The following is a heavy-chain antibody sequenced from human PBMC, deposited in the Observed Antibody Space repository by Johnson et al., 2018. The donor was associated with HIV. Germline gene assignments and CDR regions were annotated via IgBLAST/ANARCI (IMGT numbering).Heavy chain of an antibody. V-gene: IGHV3-13*01. Sequence: VQLVESGGGLVRPGGSLRLSCVASGFTFSSYDMHWVRQATGKGLEWVSAIGTAGDTSYQGSVKGRFTISRENAKNSLYLQMNSLRAGDTAVYYCARGAMGNAFDIWGQGTMVTVSS. J-gene: IGHJ3*02. CDR1: GFTFSSYD. D-gene: IGHD5-18*01. CDR3: ARGAMGNAFDI. CDR2: IGTAGDT.